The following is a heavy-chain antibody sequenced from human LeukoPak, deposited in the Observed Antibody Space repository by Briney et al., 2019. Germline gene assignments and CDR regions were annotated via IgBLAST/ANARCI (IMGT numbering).Heavy chain of an antibody. CDR2: MNPNSGNT. J-gene: IGHJ4*02. Sequence: ASVKVSCKASGGTFSSYAISWVRQAPGQGLEWMGWMNPNSGNTGYAQKFQGRVTMTRNTSISTAYMELSSLRSEDTAVYYCARGRGGGPILTGPHFDYWGQGTLVTVSS. CDR1: GGTFSSYA. D-gene: IGHD3-9*01. CDR3: ARGRGGGPILTGPHFDY. V-gene: IGHV1-8*02.